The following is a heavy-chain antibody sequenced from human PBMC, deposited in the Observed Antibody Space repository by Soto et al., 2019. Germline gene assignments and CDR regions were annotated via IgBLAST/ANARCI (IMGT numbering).Heavy chain of an antibody. V-gene: IGHV4-30-2*01. CDR3: ARAGGLGAVAVDY. Sequence: QLQLQESGLGLVKPSQTLSLTCAVSGGAISSGGYSWSWIRQPPGKGLEWIGYIYHSGSTYYIPSLKSRVTISVDRSKNQFSLKLSSVTAADTAVYYCARAGGLGAVAVDYWGQGTLVSVSS. CDR1: GGAISSGGYS. J-gene: IGHJ4*02. D-gene: IGHD6-19*01. CDR2: IYHSGST.